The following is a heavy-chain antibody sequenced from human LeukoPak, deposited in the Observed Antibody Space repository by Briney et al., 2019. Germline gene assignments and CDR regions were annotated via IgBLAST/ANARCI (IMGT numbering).Heavy chain of an antibody. D-gene: IGHD1-7*01. CDR3: ARDVPGTTPFDY. CDR1: GYIFSNYG. Sequence: GASVKVSCTASGYIFSNYGISWVRQAPGQGLEWMGWISAKNGDTNYIQKFRGRVTMTTDTSTSTAYMELWSLRSDDTAVYYCARDVPGTTPFDYWGQGTLVTVSS. J-gene: IGHJ4*02. CDR2: ISAKNGDT. V-gene: IGHV1-18*01.